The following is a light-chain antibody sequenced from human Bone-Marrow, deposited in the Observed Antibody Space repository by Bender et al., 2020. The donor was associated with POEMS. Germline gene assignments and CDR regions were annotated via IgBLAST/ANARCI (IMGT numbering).Light chain of an antibody. CDR3: QVWDTGNDHYV. V-gene: IGLV3-21*02. CDR1: NIGTKS. J-gene: IGLJ1*01. CDR2: DDS. Sequence: SYVLTQPPSVSVALGQTVRITCGGNNIGTKSVHWYQQKPGQAPVRVVYDDSDRPSGIPERFSGSDSGNTATLTLSRVEAEDEADYYCQVWDTGNDHYVFGSGTKVTVL.